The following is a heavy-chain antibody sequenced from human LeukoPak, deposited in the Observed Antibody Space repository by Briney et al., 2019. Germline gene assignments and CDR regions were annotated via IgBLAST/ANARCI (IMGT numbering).Heavy chain of an antibody. CDR3: ARAGRYYYGMDV. CDR1: GGSISSYY. D-gene: IGHD3-10*01. V-gene: IGHV4-59*01. CDR2: IYYSGST. J-gene: IGHJ6*02. Sequence: PAETLSLTCTVSGGSISSYYWSWIRQPPGKGLEWIGYIYYSGSTNYNPSLKSRVTISVDTSKNQFSLKLSSVTAADTAVYYCARAGRYYYGMDVWGQGTTVTVSS.